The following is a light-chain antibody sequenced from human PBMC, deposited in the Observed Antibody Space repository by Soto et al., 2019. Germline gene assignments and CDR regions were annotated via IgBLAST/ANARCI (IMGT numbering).Light chain of an antibody. CDR2: EAT. J-gene: IGLJ2*01. CDR3: SSYAGSNTVI. V-gene: IGLV2-23*01. Sequence: QSALTQPASVSGSPGQSITISCTGTTSDVGIYNLVSWYQQHPGKAPKLMIYEATKRPSGVSNRFSGSKSGNATSLTISGLQTEDEADYYCSSYAGSNTVIFGGGTKLTVL. CDR1: TSDVGIYNL.